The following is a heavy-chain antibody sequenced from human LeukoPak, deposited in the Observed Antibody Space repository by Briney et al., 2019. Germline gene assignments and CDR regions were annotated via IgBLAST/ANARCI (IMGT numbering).Heavy chain of an antibody. V-gene: IGHV4-4*07. Sequence: SETLSLTCTVSGGSVSSYYWSWIRQPAGKGLEWIGRIYSSGSTNYNPSLKSRVTMSVDTSKNQFSLKLSSVTAADTAVYYCARESRRSYCNEYWGQGALVTVSS. CDR1: GGSVSSYY. CDR2: IYSSGST. CDR3: ARESRRSYCNEY. J-gene: IGHJ4*02. D-gene: IGHD3-10*01.